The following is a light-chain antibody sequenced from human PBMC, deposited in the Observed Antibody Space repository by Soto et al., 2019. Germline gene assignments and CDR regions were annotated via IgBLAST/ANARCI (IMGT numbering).Light chain of an antibody. Sequence: QSALTQPRSVSGSPGQSVTISCTGTSSDVGGYKFVSWYQQHPGKAPKFMIYEVSKRPSGVPDRFSGSKSGNTAFLTISGLQAVDEADYYCCSYAGFYTSVFGTRTKVTVL. CDR3: CSYAGFYTSV. CDR2: EVS. J-gene: IGLJ1*01. V-gene: IGLV2-11*01. CDR1: SSDVGGYKF.